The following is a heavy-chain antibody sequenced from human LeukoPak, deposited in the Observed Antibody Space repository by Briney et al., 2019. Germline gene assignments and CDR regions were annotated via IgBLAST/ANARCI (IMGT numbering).Heavy chain of an antibody. CDR1: GFTFSDYY. CDR3: ARRSYWNDVLDY. V-gene: IGHV3-11*04. Sequence: GALRLSCAASGFTFSDYYMSWSRQAPGKGLEWVSYISSSGSTIYYADSVKGRFTISRDNTKNSLYLQMNSLRAEDTAVYYCARRSYWNDVLDYWGQGTLVTVSS. D-gene: IGHD1-1*01. CDR2: ISSSGSTI. J-gene: IGHJ4*02.